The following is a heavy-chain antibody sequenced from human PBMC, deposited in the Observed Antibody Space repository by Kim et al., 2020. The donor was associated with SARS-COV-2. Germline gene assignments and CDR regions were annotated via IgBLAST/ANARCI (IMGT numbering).Heavy chain of an antibody. CDR2: ISGSGGST. D-gene: IGHD6-19*01. J-gene: IGHJ4*02. Sequence: GGSLRLSCAASGFNFSSYAMSWVRQAPGKGLEWVSAISGSGGSTYYADSVKGRFTISRDNSKNTLYLQMNSLRAEDTAVYYCVRGGYSSGWRPSRAWYFDYWGQGTLVTVSS. V-gene: IGHV3-23*01. CDR3: VRGGYSSGWRPSRAWYFDY. CDR1: GFNFSSYA.